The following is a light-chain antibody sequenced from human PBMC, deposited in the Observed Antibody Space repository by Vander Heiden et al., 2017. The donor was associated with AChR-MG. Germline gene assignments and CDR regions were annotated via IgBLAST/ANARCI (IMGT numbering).Light chain of an antibody. J-gene: IGLJ2*01. Sequence: QSMLTQPPPASGTPGQRVPTSYPGRGSNIRRNFADWYQQFPPTAPNLLMYMDDQRPSGVPDRFSGAKSGTSASLAISGLRSEDEADYFCAAWDDSLSGVVFGGGTKVTVL. V-gene: IGLV1-47*01. CDR1: GSNIRRNF. CDR2: MDD. CDR3: AAWDDSLSGVV.